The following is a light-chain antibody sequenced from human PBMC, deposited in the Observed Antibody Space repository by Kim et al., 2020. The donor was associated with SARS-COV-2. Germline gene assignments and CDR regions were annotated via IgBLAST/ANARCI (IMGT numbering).Light chain of an antibody. CDR3: QHYGSSFT. J-gene: IGKJ3*01. CDR2: GVS. V-gene: IGKV3-20*01. CDR1: QTISGSY. Sequence: VSPGERATLSCRASQTISGSYLAWYQQKPGRAPRLLIYGVSSRATGIPDRFSGSGSGTDFSLTINRLEPEDVAVYYCQHYGSSFTFGPGTKVDIK.